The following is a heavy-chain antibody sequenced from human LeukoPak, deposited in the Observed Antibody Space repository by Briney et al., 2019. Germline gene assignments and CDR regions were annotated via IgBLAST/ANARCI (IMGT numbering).Heavy chain of an antibody. Sequence: GGSLRLSCAASAFTFSSYAMHWVRQAPGKGLEWVAVISYDGSNKYYADSVKGRFTISRDNSKNAVYVQMNSLRPEDTAMYYCARDGGFGEKFPNNWFDPWGQGTLVTVSS. CDR1: AFTFSSYA. CDR3: ARDGGFGEKFPNNWFDP. CDR2: ISYDGSNK. V-gene: IGHV3-30-3*01. J-gene: IGHJ5*02. D-gene: IGHD3-10*01.